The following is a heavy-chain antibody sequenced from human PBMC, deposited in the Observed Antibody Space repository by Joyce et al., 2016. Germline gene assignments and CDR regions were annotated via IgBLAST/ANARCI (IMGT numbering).Heavy chain of an antibody. CDR2: ITPSGGSI. CDR3: ARDTAMATGYYYYGMDV. D-gene: IGHD5-18*01. Sequence: QVQLVQSGAEVKKPGASVKVSCKASGYTFTNYYMHWVRQAPGQGLEWMGIITPSGGSINSAQKFQGRVTMTRDTSTSTVYMELSSLRSEDTAVYYCARDTAMATGYYYYGMDVWGQGTTVTVSS. V-gene: IGHV1-46*01. J-gene: IGHJ6*02. CDR1: GYTFTNYY.